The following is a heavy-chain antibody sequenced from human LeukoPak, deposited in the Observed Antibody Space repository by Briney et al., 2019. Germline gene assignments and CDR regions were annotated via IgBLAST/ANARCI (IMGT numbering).Heavy chain of an antibody. V-gene: IGHV3-7*01. CDR1: GLTFRNYW. J-gene: IGHJ4*02. Sequence: GGSLRLSCAASGLTFRNYWMSWIRHAPGKGLEWAAHISEDGSEKYYVDSVKGRFTISRDNAKNSLYLQMNSLRVEDTAVYYCVGWSGKYYVTNESPANSWGQGTLVTVPS. CDR2: ISEDGSEK. CDR3: VGWSGKYYVTNESPANS. D-gene: IGHD3-10*02.